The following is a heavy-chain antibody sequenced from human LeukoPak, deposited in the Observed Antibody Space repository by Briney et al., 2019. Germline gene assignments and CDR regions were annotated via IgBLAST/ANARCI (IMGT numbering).Heavy chain of an antibody. D-gene: IGHD5-12*01. CDR3: ARPLGGYSGYPFDY. Sequence: SETLSLTCTVSGDSVSNDKYYWGWIRQPPGKGLEWIGSIYYSGSTYYNPSLKSRVTISVDTSKNQFSLKLSSVTAADTAVYYCARPLGGYSGYPFDYWGQGTLVTVSS. J-gene: IGHJ4*02. V-gene: IGHV4-39*01. CDR2: IYYSGST. CDR1: GDSVSNDKYY.